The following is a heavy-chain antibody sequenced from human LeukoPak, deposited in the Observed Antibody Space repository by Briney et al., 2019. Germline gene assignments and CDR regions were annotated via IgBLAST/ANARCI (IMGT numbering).Heavy chain of an antibody. J-gene: IGHJ4*02. V-gene: IGHV4-34*01. CDR1: GGSFSGYY. Sequence: SETLSLTCAVYGGSFSGYYCSWIRQPPGKGLEWIGEINHSGSTNYNPSLKSRVTISVDTSKNQFSLKLSSVTAADTAVYYCARGRYYYDSSWDYWGQGTLVTVSS. D-gene: IGHD3-22*01. CDR3: ARGRYYYDSSWDY. CDR2: INHSGST.